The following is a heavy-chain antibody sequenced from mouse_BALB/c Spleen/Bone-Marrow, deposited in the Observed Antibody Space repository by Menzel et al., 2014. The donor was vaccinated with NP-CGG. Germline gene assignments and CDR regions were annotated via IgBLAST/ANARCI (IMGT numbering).Heavy chain of an antibody. CDR1: GYTFTNYW. J-gene: IGHJ2*01. CDR2: INPSTGYT. V-gene: IGHV1-7*01. Sequence: QVQLQQSGAELAKPGASVKMSCKASGYTFTNYWMHWVKQRPGQGLEWIGYINPSTGYTEYNQKFKGKATLTVDKSSSTAYMELRSLTSEDSAVYYCARKPYGYQYYFDYWGQGTTLTVSS. D-gene: IGHD1-2*01. CDR3: ARKPYGYQYYFDY.